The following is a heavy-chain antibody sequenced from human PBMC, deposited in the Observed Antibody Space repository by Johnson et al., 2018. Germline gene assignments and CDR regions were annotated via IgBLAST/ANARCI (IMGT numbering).Heavy chain of an antibody. J-gene: IGHJ6*03. Sequence: SWVRQAPGQGLEWMGRIIPILGIANYAQKFQGRVTITADKSTSTAYMELSSLSPEDTAVYYCARDLYCGGDRYPLYYSYYMDVWGKGTTVTVSS. V-gene: IGHV1-69*04. CDR3: ARDLYCGGDRYPLYYSYYMDV. CDR2: IIPILGIA. D-gene: IGHD2-21*02.